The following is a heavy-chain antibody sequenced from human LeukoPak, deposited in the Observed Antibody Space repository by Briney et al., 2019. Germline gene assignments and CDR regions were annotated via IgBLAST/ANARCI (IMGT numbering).Heavy chain of an antibody. CDR2: ISGSGGST. J-gene: IGHJ4*02. CDR3: AKGFYCSSSTCLDY. V-gene: IGHV3-23*01. CDR1: GFTFSSYG. D-gene: IGHD2-2*01. Sequence: GGSLRLSCAASGFTFSSYGMSWVRQAPGKGLEWVSAISGSGGSTYYADSVKGRFTISRDNSKNTLYLQMNSLRAEDAAVYYCAKGFYCSSSTCLDYWGQGTLVTVSS.